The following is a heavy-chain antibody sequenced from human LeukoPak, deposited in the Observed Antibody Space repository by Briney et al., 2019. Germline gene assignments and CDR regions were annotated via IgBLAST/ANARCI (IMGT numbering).Heavy chain of an antibody. CDR2: IYYSGST. CDR3: ARDQSEAVAGTGWFDP. D-gene: IGHD6-19*01. Sequence: SETLSLTCTVSGGSISPYYWSWIRQPPGKGLEWLGYIYYSGSTNYNPSLKSRVTISVDTSKNQFSLKLSSVTAADTAVYYCARDQSEAVAGTGWFDPWGQGTLVTVSS. CDR1: GGSISPYY. V-gene: IGHV4-59*01. J-gene: IGHJ5*02.